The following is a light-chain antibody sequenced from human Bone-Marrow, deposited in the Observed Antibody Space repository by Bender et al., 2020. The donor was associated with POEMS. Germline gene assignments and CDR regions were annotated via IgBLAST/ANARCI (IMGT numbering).Light chain of an antibody. CDR1: SSDVGGYNY. Sequence: QSALTQPASVSGSPGQSITISCTGTSSDVGGYNYVSWYQQHPGKATKLIIYDVTNRPSGVSDRFSGSKSGNTACLTISGLHSEDEADYDCVAWDDTLNGWVFGGGTKLTVL. CDR3: VAWDDTLNGWV. V-gene: IGLV2-14*03. J-gene: IGLJ2*01. CDR2: DVT.